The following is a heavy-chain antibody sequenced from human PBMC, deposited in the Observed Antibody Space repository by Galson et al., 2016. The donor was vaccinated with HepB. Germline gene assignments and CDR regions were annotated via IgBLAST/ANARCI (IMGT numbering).Heavy chain of an antibody. Sequence: SVKVSCKASGYAFISSTFGWLRQAPGQGLEWMGWISGYNGDTIYAQKFQGRITMTRDTPANTVSMELRSLTSDDTALYYCARTTGDCGGDCSWFDPWGQGTLVTVSS. CDR2: ISGYNGDT. D-gene: IGHD2-21*02. CDR3: ARTTGDCGGDCSWFDP. J-gene: IGHJ5*01. CDR1: GYAFISST. V-gene: IGHV1-18*01.